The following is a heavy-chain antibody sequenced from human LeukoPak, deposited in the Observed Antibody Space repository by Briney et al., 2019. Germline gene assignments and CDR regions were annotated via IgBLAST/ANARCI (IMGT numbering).Heavy chain of an antibody. D-gene: IGHD3-9*01. J-gene: IGHJ4*02. V-gene: IGHV3-7*01. Sequence: GALRLSCAASGFTFSSYWMSWVRQAPGKGLEWVANIKQDGSEKYYVDSVKGRFTISRDNAKNSLYLQMNSLRAEDTAVYYCARDEAYYDILTGYYNEVWNDYWGQGTLVTVSS. CDR3: ARDEAYYDILTGYYNEVWNDY. CDR1: GFTFSSYW. CDR2: IKQDGSEK.